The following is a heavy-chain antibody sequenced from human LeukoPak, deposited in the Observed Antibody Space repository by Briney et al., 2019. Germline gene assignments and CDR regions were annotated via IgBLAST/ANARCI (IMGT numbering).Heavy chain of an antibody. V-gene: IGHV3-30-3*01. CDR2: ISYDGSNK. D-gene: IGHD6-13*01. CDR3: ARDLTSSSWAVDY. J-gene: IGHJ4*02. Sequence: GGSLRLSCAASGFTFSSYAMHRVRQAPGKGLEWVAVISYDGSNKYYADSVKGRFTISRDNSKNTLYLQMNSLRAEDTAVYYCARDLTSSSWAVDYWGQGTLVTVSS. CDR1: GFTFSSYA.